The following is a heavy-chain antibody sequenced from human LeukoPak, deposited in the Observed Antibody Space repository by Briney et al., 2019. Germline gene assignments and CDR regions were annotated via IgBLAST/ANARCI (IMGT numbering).Heavy chain of an antibody. Sequence: GGSLRLSCAPSLVSFSSYSMNWVRQAPGKGLEWVSYISSTSKTIFYADSVKGRFIISRDNAKNSLYLQMNSLRAEDTAVYYCARDGHSSDFDYWGQGTLVAVSS. J-gene: IGHJ4*02. D-gene: IGHD3-22*01. CDR2: ISSTSKTI. CDR3: ARDGHSSDFDY. CDR1: LVSFSSYS. V-gene: IGHV3-48*01.